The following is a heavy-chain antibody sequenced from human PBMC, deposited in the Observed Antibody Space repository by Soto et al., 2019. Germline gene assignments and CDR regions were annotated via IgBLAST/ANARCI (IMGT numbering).Heavy chain of an antibody. D-gene: IGHD3-22*01. CDR1: GGTFSSYA. CDR3: ARAGGYYYDSSGYYNGY. V-gene: IGHV1-69*06. CDR2: IIPIFGTA. J-gene: IGHJ4*02. Sequence: QVQLVQSGAEVKKPGSSVKVSCKASGGTFSSYAISWVRQAPGQGLEWMGGIIPIFGTANYAQKFQGRVTITADKSTSTAYMELSSLRSEDTAVYYCARAGGYYYDSSGYYNGYWGQGNLVTVSS.